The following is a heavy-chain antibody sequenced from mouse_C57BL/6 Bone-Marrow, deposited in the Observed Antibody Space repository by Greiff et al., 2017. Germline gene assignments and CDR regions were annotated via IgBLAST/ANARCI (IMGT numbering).Heavy chain of an antibody. D-gene: IGHD1-1*02. CDR1: GFNIKDYY. CDR3: TTLYGLLTWFAY. V-gene: IGHV14-1*01. Sequence: EVKLQQSGAELVRPGASVKLSCTASGFNIKDYYMHWVQQRPEKGLAWIGRIAPEDGDTEYAPTFQGKATMTADTSSNTAYLQLSSLTSEDPAVYYCTTLYGLLTWFAYWGQGTLVTVSA. J-gene: IGHJ3*01. CDR2: IAPEDGDT.